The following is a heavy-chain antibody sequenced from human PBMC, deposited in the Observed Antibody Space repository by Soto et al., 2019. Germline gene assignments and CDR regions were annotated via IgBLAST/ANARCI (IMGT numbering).Heavy chain of an antibody. CDR2: INAGNGNT. CDR3: ARDLWIQLWSSAFDY. J-gene: IGHJ4*02. Sequence: GASVKVSCKASGYTFTSYAMHWVRQAPGQRLEWMGWINAGNGNTKYSQKFQGRVTITRDTSASTAYMELSSLRSEDTAVYYCARDLWIQLWSSAFDYWGQGTLVTVSS. CDR1: GYTFTSYA. D-gene: IGHD5-18*01. V-gene: IGHV1-3*01.